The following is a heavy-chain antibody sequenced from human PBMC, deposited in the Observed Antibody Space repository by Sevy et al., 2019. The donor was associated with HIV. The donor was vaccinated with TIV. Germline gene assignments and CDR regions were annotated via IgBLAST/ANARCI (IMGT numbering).Heavy chain of an antibody. CDR2: IYYNGHI. V-gene: IGHV4-59*08. J-gene: IGHJ4*02. Sequence: SETLSLTCTVSGGSITSLYWNWIRQPPGKGLEWIANIYYNGHINYNPSLKSRFTLSLDTSKNQFSLRLSSVTAADTAMYYCAGENAWGRGYSWGQGTLVTVSS. D-gene: IGHD1-26*01. CDR1: GGSITSLY. CDR3: AGENAWGRGYS.